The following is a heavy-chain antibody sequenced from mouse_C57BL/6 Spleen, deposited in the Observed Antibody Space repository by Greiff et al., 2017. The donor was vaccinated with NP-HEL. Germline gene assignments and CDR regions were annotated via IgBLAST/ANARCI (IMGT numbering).Heavy chain of an antibody. Sequence: EVQLQQPGPELVKPGASVKMSCKASGYTFTDYNMHWVKQSHGKSLEWIGYINPNNGGTSYNQKFKGKATLTVNKSSSTAYMELRSLTSEDSAVYYCARAGNWDPFAYWGQGTLVTVSA. V-gene: IGHV1-22*01. CDR2: INPNNGGT. CDR3: ARAGNWDPFAY. J-gene: IGHJ3*01. D-gene: IGHD4-1*01. CDR1: GYTFTDYN.